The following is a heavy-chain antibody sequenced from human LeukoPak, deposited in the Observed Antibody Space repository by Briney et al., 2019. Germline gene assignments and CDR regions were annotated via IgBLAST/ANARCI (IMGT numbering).Heavy chain of an antibody. D-gene: IGHD3-22*01. J-gene: IGHJ5*02. Sequence: PSETLSLTCTVSGGSISSGSYYWSWIRQPAGKGLEWIGRIYTSGSTNYNPPLKSRVTISVDTSKNQLSLKLSSVTAADTAVYYCARDGGYYDSSGYYGNWFDPWGQGTLVTVSS. V-gene: IGHV4-61*02. CDR2: IYTSGST. CDR1: GGSISSGSYY. CDR3: ARDGGYYDSSGYYGNWFDP.